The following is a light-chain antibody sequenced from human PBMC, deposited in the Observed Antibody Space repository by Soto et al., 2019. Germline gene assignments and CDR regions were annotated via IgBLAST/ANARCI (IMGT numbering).Light chain of an antibody. CDR1: QSISSW. V-gene: IGKV1-5*03. CDR2: KAS. Sequence: DIQMTQSPSTQSASVGDRVTIACRASQSISSWLAWYQQKPGKAPKLLIYKASSLESGVPSRFSGSGSGIEFTLVISGLQPDDLATYYCQQYSNYPFTFGPGTKVEIK. CDR3: QQYSNYPFT. J-gene: IGKJ3*01.